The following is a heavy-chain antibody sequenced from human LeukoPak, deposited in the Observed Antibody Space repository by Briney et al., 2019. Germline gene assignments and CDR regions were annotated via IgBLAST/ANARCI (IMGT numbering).Heavy chain of an antibody. V-gene: IGHV4-38-2*02. CDR2: IYYSGST. CDR3: AGEYSGSLSDY. J-gene: IGHJ4*02. CDR1: GYSISSGYY. D-gene: IGHD1-26*01. Sequence: PSETLSLTCAVSGYSISSGYYWGWIRQPPGKGLEWIGSIYYSGSTYYNPSLKSRVTISVDTSKNQFSLKLSSVTAADTAVYYCAGEYSGSLSDYWGQGTLVTVSS.